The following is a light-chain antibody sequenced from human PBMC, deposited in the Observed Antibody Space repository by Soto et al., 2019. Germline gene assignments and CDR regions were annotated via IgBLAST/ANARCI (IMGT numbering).Light chain of an antibody. Sequence: EIGLTQSPATLSLSPGERATLSCRASQSVSSYLAWYQQKPGQAPRLLIYDASNRATGIPARFSGSGSWTDFTLTISSLEPEDFAVYYCQQRSNWPPWTFGQGTKVEIK. V-gene: IGKV3-11*01. J-gene: IGKJ1*01. CDR1: QSVSSY. CDR2: DAS. CDR3: QQRSNWPPWT.